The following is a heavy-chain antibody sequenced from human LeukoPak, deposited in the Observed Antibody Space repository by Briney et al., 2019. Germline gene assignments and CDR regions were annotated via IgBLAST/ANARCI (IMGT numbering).Heavy chain of an antibody. D-gene: IGHD3-22*01. CDR3: AGGRNNYYDSSGYGGPSDY. J-gene: IGHJ4*02. CDR1: GGSISSYY. Sequence: SETLSLTCTASGGSISSYYWSWIRQPPGKGLEWIGYIYYSGSTNYNPSLKSRVTISVDTSKNQFSLKLSSVTAADTAVYYCAGGRNNYYDSSGYGGPSDYWGQGTLVTVSS. V-gene: IGHV4-59*01. CDR2: IYYSGST.